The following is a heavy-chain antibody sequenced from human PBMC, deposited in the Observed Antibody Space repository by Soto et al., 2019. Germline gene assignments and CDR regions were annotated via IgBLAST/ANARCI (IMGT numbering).Heavy chain of an antibody. CDR3: ARGGCGGSCYSPDY. Sequence: EVQLVESGGGLVKPGGSLRLSCAASGFTFSSYSMNWVRQAPGKGLEWVSSISSSSSYIYYADSVKGRFTISRDNAKNSLYLQMNSLRAEDTAVYYCARGGCGGSCYSPDYWGQGILVTVSS. V-gene: IGHV3-21*01. J-gene: IGHJ4*02. CDR2: ISSSSSYI. D-gene: IGHD2-15*01. CDR1: GFTFSSYS.